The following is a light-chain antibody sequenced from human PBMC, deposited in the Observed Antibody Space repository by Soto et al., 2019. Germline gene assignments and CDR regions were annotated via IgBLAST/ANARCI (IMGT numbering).Light chain of an antibody. CDR2: AAS. Sequence: DIQMTQSPSSLSASVGDRVTITCRASQSISSYLNWYQQKPGKAPKLLIYAASSLQSWVPSRFSGGASGTDFTLTISSLQPEDFATYYCQQSYSTPYTFGQGTTLEIK. CDR3: QQSYSTPYT. J-gene: IGKJ2*01. V-gene: IGKV1-39*01. CDR1: QSISSY.